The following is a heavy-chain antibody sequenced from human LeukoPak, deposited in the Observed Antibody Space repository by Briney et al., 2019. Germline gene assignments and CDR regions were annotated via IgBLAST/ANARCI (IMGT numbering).Heavy chain of an antibody. CDR1: GGSISSYY. Sequence: PSETLSLTCTVSGGSISSYYCSWIRQPAGKRLEWIGRIYTSGSTNYNPSLKSRVTISVDKSKNQFSLKLSSVTAADTAVYYCARALGVGATSPYYYYYMDVWGKGTTVTVSS. J-gene: IGHJ6*03. CDR2: IYTSGST. V-gene: IGHV4-4*07. D-gene: IGHD1-26*01. CDR3: ARALGVGATSPYYYYYMDV.